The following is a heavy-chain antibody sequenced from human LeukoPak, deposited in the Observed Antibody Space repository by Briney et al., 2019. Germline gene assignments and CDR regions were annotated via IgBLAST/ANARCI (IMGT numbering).Heavy chain of an antibody. CDR1: GFTIMNSA. D-gene: IGHD6-19*01. V-gene: IGHV3-23*01. J-gene: IGHJ6*03. CDR3: LTRSLVAVTGNYYMDV. CDR2: INGTAINT. Sequence: PGGSLRLSRAASGFTIMNSAMNWVRQAPGKGLEGGSAINGTAINTDYADSVKGRFPISRDYSKHTLYLQMNSLRAEDTAVYYCLTRSLVAVTGNYYMDVWGKGTTVTASS.